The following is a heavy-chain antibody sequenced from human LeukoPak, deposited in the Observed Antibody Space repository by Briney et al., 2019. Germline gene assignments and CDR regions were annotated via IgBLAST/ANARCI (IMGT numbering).Heavy chain of an antibody. CDR1: GFTFSSYA. J-gene: IGHJ4*02. CDR2: ISGSGGST. CDR3: AKEFRDYDFWSGYSGY. Sequence: GGSLRLSCAASGFTFSSYAMSWVRQAPGKGLEWVSAISGSGGSTYYADSVKGRFTISRDNSKNTLYLQMNSLRAEDTAVYYCAKEFRDYDFWSGYSGYWGQGTLVTVSS. D-gene: IGHD3-3*01. V-gene: IGHV3-23*01.